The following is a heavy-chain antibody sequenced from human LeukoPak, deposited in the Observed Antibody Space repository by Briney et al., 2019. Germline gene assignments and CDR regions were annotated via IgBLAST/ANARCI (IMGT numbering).Heavy chain of an antibody. D-gene: IGHD4-17*01. CDR3: ARLTETTSNDYFDY. J-gene: IGHJ4*02. CDR1: GFTFSSYS. V-gene: IGHV3-21*01. CDR2: ISSSSTYI. Sequence: KPGGSLRLSCAASGFTFSSYSMNWVRQAPGKGLEWVSSISSSSTYIYYADSVKGRFTISRDNAKNSLYLQMNSLRAEDTAVYYCARLTETTSNDYFDYWGQGTLVTVSS.